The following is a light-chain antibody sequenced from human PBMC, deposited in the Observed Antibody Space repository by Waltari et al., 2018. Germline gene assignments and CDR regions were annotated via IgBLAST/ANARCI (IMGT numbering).Light chain of an antibody. CDR2: DAS. J-gene: IGKJ2*01. CDR3: QQYENLPYT. V-gene: IGKV1-33*01. CDR1: QDIINY. Sequence: DIQMTQSPSSLSASLGDRVTITCQASQDIINYLNWYQQTPGKAPKLLIYDASNLATGVPSRFSGGGSGTDFSFTISSLHPEDVGTYYCQQYENLPYTFGQGTKLEIK.